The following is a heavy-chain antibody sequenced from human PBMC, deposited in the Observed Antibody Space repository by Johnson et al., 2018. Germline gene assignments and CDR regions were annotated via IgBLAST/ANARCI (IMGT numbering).Heavy chain of an antibody. V-gene: IGHV4-59*01. CDR2: IDYSGST. CDR1: GGSISSYY. Sequence: QVQLQESGPGLVKPSETLSLTCTVSGGSISSYYWSWIRQPPGKGLEWIGYIDYSGSTNYNPSLKSRVTITVDTSKNQFSLKLRSVTAADTAVYYGARNDVEMATEDAFDIWGQGTMVTVSS. D-gene: IGHD5-24*01. J-gene: IGHJ3*02. CDR3: ARNDVEMATEDAFDI.